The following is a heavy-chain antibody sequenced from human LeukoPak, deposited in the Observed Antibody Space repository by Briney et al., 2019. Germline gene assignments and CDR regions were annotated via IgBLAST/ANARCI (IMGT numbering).Heavy chain of an antibody. J-gene: IGHJ3*02. CDR2: FDPEDGET. D-gene: IGHD3-22*01. CDR3: ATGFDSSGYYYRNAFDI. CDR1: GYTLTELS. V-gene: IGHV1-24*01. Sequence: ASVKVSCKVSGYTLTELSMHWVRQAPGKGLEWMGGFDPEDGETIYAQKFQGRVTMTEDTSTDTAYMELSSLRSEDTAVYYCATGFDSSGYYYRNAFDIWGQGTMVTVSS.